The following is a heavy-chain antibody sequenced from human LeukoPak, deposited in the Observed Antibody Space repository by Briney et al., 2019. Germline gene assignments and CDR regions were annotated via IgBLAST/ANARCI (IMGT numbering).Heavy chain of an antibody. CDR1: GGTFSGYA. V-gene: IGHV1-69*05. J-gene: IGHJ4*02. CDR3: ARGQTDYYGSGSFAGDY. CDR2: IIPIFGTA. Sequence: SVKVSCKASGGTFSGYAISWVRQAPGQGLEWMGGIIPIFGTANYAQKFQGRVTITTDESTSTAYMELSSLRSEDTAVYYCARGQTDYYGSGSFAGDYWGQGTLVTVSS. D-gene: IGHD3-10*01.